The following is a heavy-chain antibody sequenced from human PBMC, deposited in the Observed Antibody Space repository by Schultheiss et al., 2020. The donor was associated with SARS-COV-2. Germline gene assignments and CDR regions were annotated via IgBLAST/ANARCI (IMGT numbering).Heavy chain of an antibody. Sequence: SETLSLTCTVSGGSISSGGYYWSWIRQPPGKGLEWIGYIYYSGSTNYNPSLKSRVTISVDKSKNQFSLKLSSVTAADTAVYYCARAPRSGGRRYGMDVWGQGTTVTVSS. J-gene: IGHJ6*02. CDR2: IYYSGST. CDR3: ARAPRSGGRRYGMDV. CDR1: GGSISSGGYY. D-gene: IGHD2-15*01. V-gene: IGHV4-61*08.